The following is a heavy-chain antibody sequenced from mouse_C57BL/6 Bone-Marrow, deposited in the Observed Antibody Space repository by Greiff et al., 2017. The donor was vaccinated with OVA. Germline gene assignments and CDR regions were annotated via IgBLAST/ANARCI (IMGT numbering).Heavy chain of an antibody. Sequence: DVQLVESGGGLVQPGGSLKLSCAASGFTFSDYYMYWVRQTPEKRLEWVAYISNGGGSTYYPDTVKGRFTISRDNAKNTLYLQMSRLKSEDTAMYYCARHYYGSSYGYWGQGTTLTVSS. J-gene: IGHJ2*01. CDR1: GFTFSDYY. CDR3: ARHYYGSSYGY. D-gene: IGHD1-1*01. CDR2: ISNGGGST. V-gene: IGHV5-12*01.